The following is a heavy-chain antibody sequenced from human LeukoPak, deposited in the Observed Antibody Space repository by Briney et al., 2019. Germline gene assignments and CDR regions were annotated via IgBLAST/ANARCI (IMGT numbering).Heavy chain of an antibody. CDR1: GGTFSSYA. CDR2: IIPILGIA. CDR3: ARDPGSGWDNICYFDY. J-gene: IGHJ4*02. D-gene: IGHD6-19*01. V-gene: IGHV1-69*04. Sequence: SVKVSCKASGGTFSSYAISWVRQAPGQGLEWMGRIIPILGIANYAQKFQGRVTITADKSTSTAYMELSSLRSEDTAVYYCARDPGSGWDNICYFDYWGQGTLGTVSS.